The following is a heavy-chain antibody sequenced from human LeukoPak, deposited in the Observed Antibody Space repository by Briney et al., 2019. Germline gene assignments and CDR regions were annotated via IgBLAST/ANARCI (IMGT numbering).Heavy chain of an antibody. J-gene: IGHJ4*02. CDR1: VFTVSSNC. Sequence: PGGSLRLSCAASVFTVSSNCMSWVRQAPRKGQEWVSVIYSGSNTYYADSVKGRFTISRDNSKNTLYLQMNSLRAVDTAVYYCARECRNYDSSVYFGFDYWGQGTLVTVSS. V-gene: IGHV3-53*01. CDR3: ARECRNYDSSVYFGFDY. D-gene: IGHD3-22*01. CDR2: IYSGSNT.